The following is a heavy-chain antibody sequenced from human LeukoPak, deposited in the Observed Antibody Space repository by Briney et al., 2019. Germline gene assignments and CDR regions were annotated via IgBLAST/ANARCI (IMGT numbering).Heavy chain of an antibody. Sequence: GGSLRLSCVASGFTLSNYWMHWVRQAPGKGLAWVSRINRDGSSTNYADSVRGRFTISRDNARNTLDLQMNSLRAEDTALYYCVRDPFLSGDYWGLGTLVTVSS. D-gene: IGHD6-25*01. V-gene: IGHV3-74*01. CDR3: VRDPFLSGDY. J-gene: IGHJ4*02. CDR2: INRDGSST. CDR1: GFTLSNYW.